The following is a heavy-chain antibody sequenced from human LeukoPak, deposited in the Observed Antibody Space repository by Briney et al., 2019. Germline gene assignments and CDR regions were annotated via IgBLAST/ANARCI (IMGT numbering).Heavy chain of an antibody. Sequence: SETLSLTCTVSGGSISSYYWSWIRQPPGKGLEWIGYIYYSGSTNYNPSLKSRVTISVDTSKNQFSLKLSSVTAADTAVYYCARHTINVPGIAVADLHFDYWGQGTLVTVSS. J-gene: IGHJ4*02. CDR3: ARHTINVPGIAVADLHFDY. V-gene: IGHV4-59*08. D-gene: IGHD6-19*01. CDR1: GGSISSYY. CDR2: IYYSGST.